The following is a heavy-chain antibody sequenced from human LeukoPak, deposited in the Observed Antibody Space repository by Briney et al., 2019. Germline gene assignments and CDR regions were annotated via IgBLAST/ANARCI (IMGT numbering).Heavy chain of an antibody. CDR1: EFSVGSNY. V-gene: IGHV3-66*01. J-gene: IGHJ4*02. Sequence: GGSLRLSCAASEFSVGSNYMTWVRQAPGKGLEWVSLIYSGGSTYYADSVKGRFTISRDNSKNTLYLQMDSLRAEDTALYYCANAGSQRIDSWGQGTLVTVSS. CDR2: IYSGGST. D-gene: IGHD1-26*01. CDR3: ANAGSQRIDS.